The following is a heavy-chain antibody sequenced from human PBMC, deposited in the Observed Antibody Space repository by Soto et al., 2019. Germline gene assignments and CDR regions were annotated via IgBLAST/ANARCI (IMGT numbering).Heavy chain of an antibody. CDR3: SRDADYDMGV. Sequence: EVQLVESGGALVQPGGSLRLSCVGSGFTFSTYWMHWVRQAPGKGLVWVSRINSDGSTTNYADSVKGRFTISRDNAKNTLYLQMNSLRAEDTAVYYWSRDADYDMGVWGRGTTVTVSS. CDR2: INSDGSTT. J-gene: IGHJ6*02. CDR1: GFTFSTYW. V-gene: IGHV3-74*01.